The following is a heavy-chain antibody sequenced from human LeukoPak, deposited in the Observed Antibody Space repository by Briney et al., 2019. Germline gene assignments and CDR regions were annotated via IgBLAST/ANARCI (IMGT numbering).Heavy chain of an antibody. D-gene: IGHD3-9*01. CDR3: ARGYFDWVW. Sequence: GGSLRLSCAASGFTFSSYGMSGVRQAPGKGREWVANIKQDGSEKSYVDSVKGRFTISRDNAKNSLYLQMNSLRAEDTAVYYCARGYFDWVWWGQGTLVTVSS. J-gene: IGHJ4*02. CDR2: IKQDGSEK. V-gene: IGHV3-7*04. CDR1: GFTFSSYG.